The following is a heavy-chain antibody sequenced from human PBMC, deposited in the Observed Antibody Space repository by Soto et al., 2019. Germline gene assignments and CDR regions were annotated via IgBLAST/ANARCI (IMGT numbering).Heavy chain of an antibody. CDR1: GGTFSSYA. Sequence: GASVKVSCKASGGTFSSYAISWVRQAPGQGLEWMGGIIPIFGTANYAQKFQGRVTITADESTSTAYMELSSLRSEDTAVYYCATWNYYDSSGYRAFDIWGQGTMVTVSS. CDR2: IIPIFGTA. V-gene: IGHV1-69*13. D-gene: IGHD3-22*01. J-gene: IGHJ3*02. CDR3: ATWNYYDSSGYRAFDI.